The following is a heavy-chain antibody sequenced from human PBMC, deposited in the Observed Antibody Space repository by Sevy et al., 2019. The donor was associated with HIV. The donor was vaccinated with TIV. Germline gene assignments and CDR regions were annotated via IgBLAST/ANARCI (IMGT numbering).Heavy chain of an antibody. CDR1: GGSFSGYY. CDR3: ARHCTGSSCSHAFDI. D-gene: IGHD2-15*01. CDR2: IYHSGGT. Sequence: SETLSLTCAVYGGSFSGYYWSWIRQPPGKGLEWIGEIYHSGGTNYNPSLKSRVTISVDTSKNQFSLKLDSVTAADTAVYYCARHCTGSSCSHAFDIWGQGTMVTVSS. V-gene: IGHV4-34*01. J-gene: IGHJ3*02.